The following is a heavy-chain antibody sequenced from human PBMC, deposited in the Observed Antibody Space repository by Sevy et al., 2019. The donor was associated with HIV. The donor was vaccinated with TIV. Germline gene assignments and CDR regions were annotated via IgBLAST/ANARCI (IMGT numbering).Heavy chain of an antibody. D-gene: IGHD6-19*01. CDR1: GFTFSGSA. CDR2: IRRKANSYAI. V-gene: IGHV3-73*01. Sequence: GGSLRLSCAASGFTFSGSAMHWVRQASGKGLEWVCRIRRKANSYAIAYAASVKGRFTMYREDLKNTAYLQMNRLKTEDTAVYYCTYPGPVAGRGYWGQGTLVTVSS. CDR3: TYPGPVAGRGY. J-gene: IGHJ4*02.